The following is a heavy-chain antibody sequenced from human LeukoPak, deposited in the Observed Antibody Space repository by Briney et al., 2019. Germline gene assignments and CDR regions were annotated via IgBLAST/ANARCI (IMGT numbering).Heavy chain of an antibody. D-gene: IGHD3-22*01. J-gene: IGHJ4*02. CDR1: GGSINIDGYY. Sequence: SETLSLTCTVSGGSINIDGYYWSWIRQHPGKGLECIGYIYHSGSTYYNPSLKSRVTISVDTSKNQFSLKLTSVTAADTAVYYCARTMGYYDSSFVYWGQGTLVTVSP. V-gene: IGHV4-31*02. CDR2: IYHSGST. CDR3: ARTMGYYDSSFVY.